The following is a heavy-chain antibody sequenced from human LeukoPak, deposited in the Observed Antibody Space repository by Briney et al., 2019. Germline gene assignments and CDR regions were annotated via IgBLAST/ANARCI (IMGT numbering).Heavy chain of an antibody. V-gene: IGHV1-69*13. CDR3: AGDRARTFDY. D-gene: IGHD3-10*01. CDR2: IIPIFGTA. J-gene: IGHJ4*02. Sequence: SVKVSCKASGGTFSSYAISWVRQAPGQGLEWMGGIIPIFGTANYAQKFQGRVAITADESTSTAYMELSSLRSEDTAVYYCAGDRARTFDYWGQGTLVTVSS. CDR1: GGTFSSYA.